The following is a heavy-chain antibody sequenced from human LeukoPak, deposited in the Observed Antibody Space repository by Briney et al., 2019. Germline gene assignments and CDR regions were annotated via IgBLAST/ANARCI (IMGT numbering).Heavy chain of an antibody. CDR3: AREALYYYDSSGYSPPYYMDV. CDR2: ISSSSSYI. CDR1: GFTFSSYS. Sequence: GGSLRLSCAASGFTFSSYSMNWVRQAPGKGLEWVSSISSSSSYIYYADSVKGRFTISRDNAKNSLHLQMNSLRAEDTAVYYCAREALYYYDSSGYSPPYYMDVWGKGTTVTVSS. J-gene: IGHJ6*03. D-gene: IGHD3-22*01. V-gene: IGHV3-21*01.